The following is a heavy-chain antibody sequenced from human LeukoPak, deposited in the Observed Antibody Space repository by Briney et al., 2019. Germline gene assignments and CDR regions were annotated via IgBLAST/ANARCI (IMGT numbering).Heavy chain of an antibody. CDR2: MRVGGKT. J-gene: IGHJ4*02. Sequence: GGSLRLSCAVSGFTVTVNYMSWVRQAPGKGLEWASIMRVGGKTYYAESVKGRFTISRDNSKNTVYLQMSNLRAEDTALYYCAKGRDNYAYGDFDYWGQGTLVTVSS. D-gene: IGHD5-18*01. CDR1: GFTVTVNY. V-gene: IGHV3-53*01. CDR3: AKGRDNYAYGDFDY.